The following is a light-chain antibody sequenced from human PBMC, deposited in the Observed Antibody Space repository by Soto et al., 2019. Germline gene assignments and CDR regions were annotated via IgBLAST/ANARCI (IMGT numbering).Light chain of an antibody. V-gene: IGKV1-39*01. Sequence: DIQMTQSPSSLSASVGDRVTITCRASQSVSSYLNWFQQNPGKAPNLLIYAASTFQSGVPSRFSGIGSGTDFPLTISSLQSDDFATYYCQQGYISRTFGQGTKVEIK. CDR3: QQGYISRT. CDR2: AAS. J-gene: IGKJ1*01. CDR1: QSVSSY.